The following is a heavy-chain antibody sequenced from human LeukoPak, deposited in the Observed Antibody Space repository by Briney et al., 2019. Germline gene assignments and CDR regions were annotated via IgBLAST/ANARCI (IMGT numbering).Heavy chain of an antibody. CDR3: AREGMALVNFDY. J-gene: IGHJ4*02. CDR1: GFTFSGSA. Sequence: PGGSLRLSCAASGFTFSGSAMHWVRQASGKGLEWVGRIRSKANSYATAYAASVKGRFTISRDDSKNTAYLQMNSLRGEDTAVYYCAREGMALVNFDYWGQGTLVTVPS. D-gene: IGHD4-23*01. V-gene: IGHV3-73*01. CDR2: IRSKANSYAT.